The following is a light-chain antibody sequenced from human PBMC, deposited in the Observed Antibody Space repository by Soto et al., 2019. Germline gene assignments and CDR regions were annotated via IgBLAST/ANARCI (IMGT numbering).Light chain of an antibody. CDR2: EVI. V-gene: IGLV2-14*01. CDR1: SSDVGGYNY. J-gene: IGLJ3*02. Sequence: QSALTQPASVSGSPGPSITISCTRTSSDVGGYNYVSWYQQHPGKAPKFMIYEVINRPSGVSNRFSGSKSGNTASLTISGLQAEDEADYYCSSYTSSSSWVFGGGTKLTVL. CDR3: SSYTSSSSWV.